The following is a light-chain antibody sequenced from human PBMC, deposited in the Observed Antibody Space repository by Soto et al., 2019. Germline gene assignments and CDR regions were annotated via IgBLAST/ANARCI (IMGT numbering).Light chain of an antibody. CDR1: QNIYSY. CDR3: QHSYSIPFT. Sequence: DIQMTQSPSSLSSSVGDRVTITCRASQNIYSYLNWHQQKPGTAPKLLIYTASNLQRGVPSKFSGSGSGTDFTLTISSLQPEDFATYYCQHSYSIPFTFGQGTKLEI. CDR2: TAS. J-gene: IGKJ2*01. V-gene: IGKV1-39*01.